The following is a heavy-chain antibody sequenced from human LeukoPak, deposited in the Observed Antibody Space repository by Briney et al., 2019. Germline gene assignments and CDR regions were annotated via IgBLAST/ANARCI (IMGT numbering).Heavy chain of an antibody. V-gene: IGHV4-39*07. CDR2: IYYSGST. D-gene: IGHD5-12*01. J-gene: IGHJ6*03. Sequence: PSETLSLTCTVSGGSISSSSYYWGWIRQPPGKGLEWIGSIYYSGSTYYNPSLKSRVTISVDTSKNQFSLKLSSVTAADTAVYYCARGLGRMVATTYYYMDVWGKGTTVTVSS. CDR1: GGSISSSSYY. CDR3: ARGLGRMVATTYYYMDV.